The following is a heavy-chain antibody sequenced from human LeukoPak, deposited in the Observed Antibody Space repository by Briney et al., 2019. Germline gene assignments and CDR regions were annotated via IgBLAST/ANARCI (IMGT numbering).Heavy chain of an antibody. CDR2: INHSGST. Sequence: SETLSLTCAVYGGSFSGYYWSWIRQPPGKGLEWIGEINHSGSTNSNPSLKSRVTISVDTSKNQFSLKLSSVTAADTAVYYCARYYDSSGSLDYWGQGTLVTVSS. V-gene: IGHV4-34*01. CDR1: GGSFSGYY. J-gene: IGHJ4*02. CDR3: ARYYDSSGSLDY. D-gene: IGHD3-22*01.